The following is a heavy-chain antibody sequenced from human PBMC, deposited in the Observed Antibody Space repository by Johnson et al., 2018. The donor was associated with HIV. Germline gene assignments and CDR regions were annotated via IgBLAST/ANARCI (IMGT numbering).Heavy chain of an antibody. J-gene: IGHJ3*01. D-gene: IGHD6-13*01. CDR1: GFTFSSYV. V-gene: IGHV3-23*04. CDR2: ITGSGDKT. CDR3: AKDYHTSSRDAFDF. Sequence: VQLVESGGGLIQPGGSLRLSCAAAGFTFSSYVMTWVRQAPGKGLEWVSTITGSGDKTWYADSVKGRFTISRDNSNNTVFLQMNSLRAEDTAIYYCAKDYHTSSRDAFDFWGQGTMVTVSS.